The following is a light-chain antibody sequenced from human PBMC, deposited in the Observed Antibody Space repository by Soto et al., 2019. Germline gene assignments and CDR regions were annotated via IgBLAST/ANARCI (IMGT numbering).Light chain of an antibody. CDR3: QQYNSYST. Sequence: DIQWPQSPSTLSASVGDRVTITCRASQSISRWLAWYQQQPGKAPNLLIHDVSSLESGVSSRFSGSGSGTEFTLTISSLKPEDFATYYCQQYNSYSTFGQGTKVDIK. CDR1: QSISRW. V-gene: IGKV1-5*01. CDR2: DVS. J-gene: IGKJ1*01.